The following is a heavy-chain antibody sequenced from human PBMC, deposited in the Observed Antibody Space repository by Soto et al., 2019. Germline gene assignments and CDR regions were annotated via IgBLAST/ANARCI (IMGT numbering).Heavy chain of an antibody. CDR2: IYYSGST. CDR1: GGSVSSGSYY. Sequence: QVQLQESGPGLVKPSETLSLTCTVSGGSVSSGSYYWSWIRQPPGKGLEWIGYIYYSGSTNYNPSLKSRVTISVDTSKNQFSLKLSSVTAADTAVYYCARAGAVAGSDYWGQGTLVTGSS. D-gene: IGHD6-19*01. CDR3: ARAGAVAGSDY. J-gene: IGHJ4*02. V-gene: IGHV4-61*01.